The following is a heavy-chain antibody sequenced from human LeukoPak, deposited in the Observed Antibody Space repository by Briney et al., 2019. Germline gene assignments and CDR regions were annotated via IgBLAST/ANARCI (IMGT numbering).Heavy chain of an antibody. J-gene: IGHJ3*02. Sequence: GASVKVSCKASGYTFTSYGISWVRQAPGQGLEWMGWISAYNGDTNYAQKLQGRVTMTTDTSTSTAYMELRSLRSEDTAVYYCAREALYDDRAFDIWGQGTMVTVSS. V-gene: IGHV1-18*01. D-gene: IGHD2-8*01. CDR2: ISAYNGDT. CDR1: GYTFTSYG. CDR3: AREALYDDRAFDI.